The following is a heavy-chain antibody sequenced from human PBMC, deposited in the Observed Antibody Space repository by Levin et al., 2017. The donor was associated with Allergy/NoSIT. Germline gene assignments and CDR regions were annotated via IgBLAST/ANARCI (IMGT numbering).Heavy chain of an antibody. V-gene: IGHV3-30*03. CDR3: ARGGGRTSWFDP. J-gene: IGHJ5*02. Sequence: GESLKISCAASGFTFSSYGMHWVRQAPGKGLEWVAVISYDGSNKYYADSVKGRFTISRDNSKNTLYLQMNSLRAEDTAVYYCARGGGRTSWFDPWGQGTLVTVSS. CDR2: ISYDGSNK. CDR1: GFTFSSYG. D-gene: IGHD1-1*01.